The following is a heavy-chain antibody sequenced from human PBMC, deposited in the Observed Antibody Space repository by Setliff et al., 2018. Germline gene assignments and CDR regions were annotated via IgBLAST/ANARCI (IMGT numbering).Heavy chain of an antibody. J-gene: IGHJ4*02. CDR3: AKGGTYRYFDF. Sequence: PSETLSLTCTVSGGSISSHYWSWIRQPPGKGLEWIGYIYYSGSTNYNPSLKSRVTISVDTSKNQFSLKLSSVTAADTAVYYCAKGGTYRYFDFWGQGALVTVSS. CDR1: GGSISSHY. V-gene: IGHV4-59*11. CDR2: IYYSGST. D-gene: IGHD1-1*01.